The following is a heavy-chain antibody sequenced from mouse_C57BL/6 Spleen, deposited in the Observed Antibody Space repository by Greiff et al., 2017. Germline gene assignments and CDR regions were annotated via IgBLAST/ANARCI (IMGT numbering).Heavy chain of an antibody. D-gene: IGHD2-1*01. CDR1: GFNIKDYY. Sequence: EVKLQESGAELVRPGASVKLSCTASGFNIKDYYMHWVKQRPEQGLEWIGRIDPEDGATEYAPKFQGKATMTADTSSNTAYLQHSSLTSEDTAVYYGTTGGNSYYLAMGCWGQGTSVTVSS. J-gene: IGHJ4*01. CDR2: IDPEDGAT. CDR3: TTGGNSYYLAMGC. V-gene: IGHV14-1*01.